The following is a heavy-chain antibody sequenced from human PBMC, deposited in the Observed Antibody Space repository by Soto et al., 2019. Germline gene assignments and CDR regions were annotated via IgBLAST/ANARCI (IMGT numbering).Heavy chain of an antibody. CDR1: GGTFSSYA. D-gene: IGHD3-16*02. CDR3: ARGGGDYVWGIYRHTTLDY. J-gene: IGHJ4*02. CDR2: IIPIFGTA. V-gene: IGHV1-69*01. Sequence: QVQLVQSGAEVKKPGSSVKVSCKASGGTFSSYAISWVRQAPGQGLEWMGGIIPIFGTANYAQKFQGRVTITADESTSTAYMELSSLRAEDTAVYYCARGGGDYVWGIYRHTTLDYWGQGTLVTVSS.